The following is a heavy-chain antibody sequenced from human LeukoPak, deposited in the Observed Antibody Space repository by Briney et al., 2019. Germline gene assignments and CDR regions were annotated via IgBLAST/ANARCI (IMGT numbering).Heavy chain of an antibody. V-gene: IGHV4-34*01. CDR2: INHSGST. CDR3: ARDIGGATEGWYFDL. J-gene: IGHJ2*01. D-gene: IGHD1-26*01. Sequence: SETLSLTCAVYGGSFSGYYWSWIRQPPGKGLEWIGEINHSGSTNYNPSLKSRVTISVDTSKNQFSLKLSSVTAADTAVYYCARDIGGATEGWYFDLWGRGTLVTVSS. CDR1: GGSFSGYY.